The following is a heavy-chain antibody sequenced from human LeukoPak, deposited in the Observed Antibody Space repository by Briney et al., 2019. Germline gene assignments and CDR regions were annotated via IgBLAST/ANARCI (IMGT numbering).Heavy chain of an antibody. CDR3: ARAGGYCGRISCPYYFDY. V-gene: IGHV1-8*02. Sequence: ASVKVSCKASGYTFTSYGINWVRQATGQGLEWMGWMNPNSGNTGYAQKFQGRVTMTRNTSISTAYMELSSLRSEDTAVYYCARAGGYCGRISCPYYFDYWGQGSLVAVSS. CDR2: MNPNSGNT. D-gene: IGHD2-15*01. CDR1: GYTFTSYG. J-gene: IGHJ4*02.